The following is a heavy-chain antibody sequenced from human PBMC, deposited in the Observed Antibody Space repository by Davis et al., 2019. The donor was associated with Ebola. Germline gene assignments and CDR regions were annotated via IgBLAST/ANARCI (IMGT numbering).Heavy chain of an antibody. D-gene: IGHD4-17*01. CDR1: GFTFSSYW. CDR2: IKQDGSEK. J-gene: IGHJ4*02. Sequence: GESLKISCAASGFTFSSYWMTWVRQAPGKGLEWVANIKQDGSEKYYVDSVKGRFTISRDNAKNSLYLQMISLRAEDTAVYYCARDIYADSVFFGDFEYWGQGTLVTVSS. CDR3: ARDIYADSVFFGDFEY. V-gene: IGHV3-7*01.